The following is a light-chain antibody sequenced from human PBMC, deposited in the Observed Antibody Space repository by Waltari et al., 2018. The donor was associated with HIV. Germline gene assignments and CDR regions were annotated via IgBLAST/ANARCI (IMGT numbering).Light chain of an antibody. CDR2: RND. J-gene: IGLJ3*02. CDR3: AAYDDNLPGWM. V-gene: IGLV1-47*01. Sequence: QSVLTQPPSASGTPGQRVTISCSGSSSNIGSNSVFWYQQFPGTAPKVLIYRNDQRPSVFPDRFSASRSGTSASLVISGLRSEDEADYYCAAYDDNLPGWMFGGGTKLTAL. CDR1: SSNIGSNS.